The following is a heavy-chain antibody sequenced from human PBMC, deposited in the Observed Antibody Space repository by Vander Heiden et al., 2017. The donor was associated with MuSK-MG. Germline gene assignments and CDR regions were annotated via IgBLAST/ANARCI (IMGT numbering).Heavy chain of an antibody. J-gene: IGHJ3*02. D-gene: IGHD3-9*01. CDR3: AKDKRPTGFDAFDI. V-gene: IGHV3-9*01. CDR2: ISWNSGSI. CDR1: RCTCDDYA. Sequence: EVQLVESGGGSVQPGRCLRLSCAGPRCTCDDYALHWVRQAPGKGLEWVSGISWNSGSIGYADSVKGRFTISRDNAKNSLYLQMNSLRAEDTALYYCAKDKRPTGFDAFDIWGQGTMVTVSS.